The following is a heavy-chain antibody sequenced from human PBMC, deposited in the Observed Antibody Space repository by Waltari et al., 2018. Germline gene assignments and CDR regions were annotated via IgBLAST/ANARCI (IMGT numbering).Heavy chain of an antibody. D-gene: IGHD6-13*01. CDR1: GFTFSSYS. CDR3: AREQGYSSSYY. V-gene: IGHV3-21*01. J-gene: IGHJ4*02. Sequence: EVQLVESGGGLVKPGGSLRLSCAASGFTFSSYSMNWVRQAPGKGLDWVSSISSSSSYIYYADSVKGRFTISRDNAKNSLYLQMNSLRAEDTAVYYCAREQGYSSSYYWGQGTLVTVSS. CDR2: ISSSSSYI.